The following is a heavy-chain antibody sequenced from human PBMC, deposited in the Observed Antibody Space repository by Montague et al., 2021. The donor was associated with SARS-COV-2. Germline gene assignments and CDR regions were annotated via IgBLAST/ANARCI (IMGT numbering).Heavy chain of an antibody. J-gene: IGHJ6*02. D-gene: IGHD2-21*01. CDR1: GFTFSSHS. CDR3: ARARGIGNYYYGMDV. V-gene: IGHV3-21*01. CDR2: ISSSSSYI. Sequence: SLRLSCAASGFTFSSHSMNWVRQAPGKGLEWVSSISSSSSYIYYTDSVKGRFTISRDNAKNSLYLQMNSLRAEDTAVYYCARARGIGNYYYGMDVWGQGTTLTVSS.